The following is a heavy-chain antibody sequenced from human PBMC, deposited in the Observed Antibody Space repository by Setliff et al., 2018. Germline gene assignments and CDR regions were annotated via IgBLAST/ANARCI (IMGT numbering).Heavy chain of an antibody. J-gene: IGHJ4*02. V-gene: IGHV1-2*02. CDR1: GDTFSTYA. CDR2: INPNSGDT. Sequence: ASVKVSCKASGDTFSTYALSWVRQAPGQGLEWMGWINPNSGDTKYSQNFQGRVTMTRDTSITTFHMELSRLKSDDSAVYYCARAGLAAAGRKGVFDHWGQGTLVTVSS. CDR3: ARAGLAAAGRKGVFDH. D-gene: IGHD6-25*01.